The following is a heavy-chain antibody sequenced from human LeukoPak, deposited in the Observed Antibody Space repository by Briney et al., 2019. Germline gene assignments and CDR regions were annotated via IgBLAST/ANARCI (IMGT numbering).Heavy chain of an antibody. D-gene: IGHD6-19*01. V-gene: IGHV3-74*01. J-gene: IGHJ6*03. CDR1: GFTFSSYW. CDR3: GRYGLGYYYMDV. CDR2: INSDGSST. Sequence: GGSLRLSCAASGFTFSSYWMHWVRQAPGKGLVWVSRINSDGSSTNYADSVKGRFTISRDNAKNSLYLQMNSLRAEDTAVYYCGRYGLGYYYMDVWGKGTTVTVSS.